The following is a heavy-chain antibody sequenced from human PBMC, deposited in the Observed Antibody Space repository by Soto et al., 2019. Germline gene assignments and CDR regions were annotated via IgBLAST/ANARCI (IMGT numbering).Heavy chain of an antibody. CDR1: GGSFSCYY. J-gene: IGHJ6*02. D-gene: IGHD3-16*02. CDR2: INHSGST. Sequence: PSETLSLTCAVYGGSFSCYYWSWIRQPPGKGLEWIGEINHSGSTNYNPSPKSRVTISVDTSKNQFSLKLSSVTAADTAVYYCARGGNYDYVWGSYRGGYGMDVWGQGTTVTVSS. CDR3: ARGGNYDYVWGSYRGGYGMDV. V-gene: IGHV4-34*01.